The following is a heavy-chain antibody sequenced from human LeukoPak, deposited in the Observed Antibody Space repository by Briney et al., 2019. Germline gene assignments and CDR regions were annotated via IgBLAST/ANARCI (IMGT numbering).Heavy chain of an antibody. CDR3: ARLIVGGTENPYYYDMDV. Sequence: NPGESLKISCKGSGYSFTSYWIGWVRQMPGKGLEWMGIIYPGDSDTRYSPSFQGQVTISADKSISTAYLQWSSLKASDTAMYYCARLIVGGTENPYYYDMDVWGKGTTVTVSS. D-gene: IGHD1-26*01. J-gene: IGHJ6*03. CDR2: IYPGDSDT. V-gene: IGHV5-51*01. CDR1: GYSFTSYW.